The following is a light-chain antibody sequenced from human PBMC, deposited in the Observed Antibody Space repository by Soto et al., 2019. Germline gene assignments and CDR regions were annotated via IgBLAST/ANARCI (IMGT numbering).Light chain of an antibody. CDR1: QGISSY. CDR3: QQYYSYWT. Sequence: IHMSQSPSSVSASVGHRFNITCRASQGISSYLAWYQQKPGKAPKLLIYAASTLQSGVPSRLSGSGSGTDFTLTISCLQSEDFATYYCQQYYSYWTFGQGTKVDIK. CDR2: AAS. J-gene: IGKJ1*01. V-gene: IGKV1-8*01.